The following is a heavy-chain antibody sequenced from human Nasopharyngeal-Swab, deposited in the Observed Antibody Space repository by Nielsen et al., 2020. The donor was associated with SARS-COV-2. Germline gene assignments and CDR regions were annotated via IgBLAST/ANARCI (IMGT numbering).Heavy chain of an antibody. V-gene: IGHV3-21*01. J-gene: IGHJ4*02. CDR3: ATPTVSNGDY. D-gene: IGHD4-17*01. CDR1: GFTFSSYS. CDR2: ISSSSSYI. Sequence: LSLTCAASGFTFSSYSMNWVRQAPGKGLEWVSSISSSSSYIYYADSVKGRFTISRDNAKNSLYLQMNSLRAEDTAVYYCATPTVSNGDYWGQGTLVTVSS.